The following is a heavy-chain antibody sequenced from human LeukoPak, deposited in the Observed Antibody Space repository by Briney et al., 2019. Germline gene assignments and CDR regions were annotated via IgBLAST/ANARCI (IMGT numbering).Heavy chain of an antibody. Sequence: ASVTVSCKASGYTFTSYDINWVRQAAGQGLEWMGWMNPNSGNTGYAQKFQGRGTMTRNTSISTASMELSRLRSEDTVVYYCACGNIGAAGTPYYDYWGQGTLVTVSS. CDR1: GYTFTSYD. CDR3: ACGNIGAAGTPYYDY. CDR2: MNPNSGNT. D-gene: IGHD6-13*01. V-gene: IGHV1-8*01. J-gene: IGHJ4*02.